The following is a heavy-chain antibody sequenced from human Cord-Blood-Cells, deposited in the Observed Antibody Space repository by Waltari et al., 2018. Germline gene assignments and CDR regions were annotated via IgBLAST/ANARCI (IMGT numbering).Heavy chain of an antibody. V-gene: IGHV3-30*04. Sequence: QVQLVESGGGVVQPGTSLRLSCAASGFTSSSYAMHWVGQAPGKGWEWVVDKTKDGRNKCYRDAGTGRFTISMENSKNTLYRQMSSLRAEDTAVYYWARDLGDVWSGYYDYWGQGTLVTVSS. D-gene: IGHD3-3*01. J-gene: IGHJ4*02. CDR3: ARDLGDVWSGYYDY. CDR2: KTKDGRNK. CDR1: GFTSSSYA.